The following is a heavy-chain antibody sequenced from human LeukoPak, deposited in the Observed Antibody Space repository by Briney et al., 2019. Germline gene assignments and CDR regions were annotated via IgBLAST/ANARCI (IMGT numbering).Heavy chain of an antibody. CDR1: GFTFSNYG. CDR2: IRDDGSNK. D-gene: IGHD6-19*01. V-gene: IGHV3-30*02. Sequence: GGSLRLSCAASGFTFSNYGMYWVRQPPGKGLEWVAFIRDDGSNKYYADSVKSRFTISRDNSKNTLYLQMNSLRAEDTAVYYCAKGYSGWSTDYWGQGTLVTVSS. CDR3: AKGYSGWSTDY. J-gene: IGHJ4*02.